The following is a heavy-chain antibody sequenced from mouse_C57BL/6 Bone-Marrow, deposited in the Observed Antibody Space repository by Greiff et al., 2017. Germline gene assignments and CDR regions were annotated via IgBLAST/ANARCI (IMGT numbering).Heavy chain of an antibody. CDR2: ISNLAYSI. D-gene: IGHD4-1*01. Sequence: EVKLVESGGGLVQPGGSLKLSCAASGFTFSDYGMAWVRQAPRKGPEWVAFISNLAYSIYYADTVTGRFTISRENAKNTLYLEMSSLRSEDTAMYYCARRRSSWEGYFDVWGTGTTVTVSS. CDR3: ARRRSSWEGYFDV. J-gene: IGHJ1*03. V-gene: IGHV5-15*04. CDR1: GFTFSDYG.